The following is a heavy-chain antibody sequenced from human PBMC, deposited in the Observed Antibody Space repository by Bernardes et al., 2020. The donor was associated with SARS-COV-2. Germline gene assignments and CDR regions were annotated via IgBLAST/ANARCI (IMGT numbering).Heavy chain of an antibody. V-gene: IGHV3-74*01. CDR1: GFTFSTSW. CDR2: IRSDGSST. D-gene: IGHD3-3*01. J-gene: IGHJ6*02. CDR3: AGDRVFGVVPIRNGMDV. Sequence: GGSLRLSCAASGFTFSTSWMNWVRQAPGKGLVWFSAIRSDGSSTKYADSVKGRSTISRDNAKNTLYLHMNSLRAEDTCIYYCAGDRVFGVVPIRNGMDVCSQKATVTDSS.